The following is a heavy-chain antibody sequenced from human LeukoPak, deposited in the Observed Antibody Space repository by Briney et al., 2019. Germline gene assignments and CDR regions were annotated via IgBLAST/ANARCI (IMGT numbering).Heavy chain of an antibody. D-gene: IGHD2-2*01. V-gene: IGHV3-23*01. CDR2: ISGSGGST. Sequence: GGSLRLSCAASGFTFSSYAMSWVRQAPGKGLEWVSAISGSGGSTYYADSVKGRFTISRDNSKNTLYLQMNSLRAEDTAVYYCAKDGRYCSSTSCFWGFDYWGQGTLVTVSS. CDR3: AKDGRYCSSTSCFWGFDY. J-gene: IGHJ4*02. CDR1: GFTFSSYA.